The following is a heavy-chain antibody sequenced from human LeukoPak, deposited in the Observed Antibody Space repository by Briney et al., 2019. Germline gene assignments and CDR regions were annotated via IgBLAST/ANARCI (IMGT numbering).Heavy chain of an antibody. CDR1: GYSIRSGYY. J-gene: IGHJ4*02. CDR2: IYHSGSI. CDR3: ARGKDYDILTGTKYYFDY. V-gene: IGHV4-38-2*02. Sequence: PSETLSLTCTVSGYSIRSGYYWGWIRQPPGKGLEWIGSIYHSGSIYHKPSLKSRVSISVDTSKNQFSLKLSSVTAADTAVYYCARGKDYDILTGTKYYFDYWGQGTLVTVSS. D-gene: IGHD3-9*01.